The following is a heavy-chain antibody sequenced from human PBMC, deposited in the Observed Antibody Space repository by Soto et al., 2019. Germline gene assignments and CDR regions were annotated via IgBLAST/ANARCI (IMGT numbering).Heavy chain of an antibody. J-gene: IGHJ3*02. Sequence: QVQLQESGPGLVKPSQTLSLTCTVSGGSISSGDYYWSWIRQPPGKGLEWIGYIYYSGSTYYNPSLKSRVTISVDTSKNQFSLKLSSVTAADTAVYYCARGLDSSGYYHDAFDIWGQGTMVTVSS. CDR1: GGSISSGDYY. CDR2: IYYSGST. V-gene: IGHV4-30-4*01. CDR3: ARGLDSSGYYHDAFDI. D-gene: IGHD3-22*01.